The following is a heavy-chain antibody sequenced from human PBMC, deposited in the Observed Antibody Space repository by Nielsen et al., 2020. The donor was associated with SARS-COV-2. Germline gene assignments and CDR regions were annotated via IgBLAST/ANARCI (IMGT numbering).Heavy chain of an antibody. CDR1: GYTFNSYY. CDR2: INPSGGST. CDR3: ARASWQWELHY. Sequence: ASVKVSCKASGYTFNSYYMHWVRQAPGQGLEWMGIINPSGGSTSYAQKFQGRVTMTRDTSTSTVYMELSSLRSEDTAVYYCARASWQWELHYWGQGTLVTVSS. J-gene: IGHJ4*02. V-gene: IGHV1-46*02. D-gene: IGHD1-26*01.